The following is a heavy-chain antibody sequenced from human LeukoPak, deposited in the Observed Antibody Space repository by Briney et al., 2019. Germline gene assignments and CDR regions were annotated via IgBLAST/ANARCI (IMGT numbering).Heavy chain of an antibody. Sequence: AGGSLRLSCAASGFTFSSYWMHWVRQAPGKGLVWVSRINSDGGSTSYADSVKGRFTISRDNAKNTLYLQMNSLRAEDTAVYYCARGRLLPYYFDYWGQGTLVTVSS. J-gene: IGHJ4*02. V-gene: IGHV3-74*01. CDR3: ARGRLLPYYFDY. CDR1: GFTFSSYW. CDR2: INSDGGST. D-gene: IGHD2-21*01.